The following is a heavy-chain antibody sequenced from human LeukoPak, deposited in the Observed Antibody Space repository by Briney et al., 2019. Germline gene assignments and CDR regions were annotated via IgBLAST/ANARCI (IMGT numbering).Heavy chain of an antibody. CDR3: ASSESITMVRDDAFDI. D-gene: IGHD3-10*01. V-gene: IGHV4-61*02. CDR2: IYTSGST. CDR1: GDSISSGSYY. J-gene: IGHJ3*02. Sequence: SETLSLTCTVSGDSISSGSYYWSWIRQPAGKGLEWIGRIYTSGSTNYNPSLKSRVTISVDTSKNQFSLKLSSVTAADTAVSYCASSESITMVRDDAFDIWGQGTMVTVSS.